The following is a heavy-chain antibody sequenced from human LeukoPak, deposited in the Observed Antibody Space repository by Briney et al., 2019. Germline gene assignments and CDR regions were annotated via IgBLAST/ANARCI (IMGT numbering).Heavy chain of an antibody. Sequence: GGSLRLSCAASGFTFSSYAMSWVRQAPGKGLEWVSAISGSGGSTYYADSVKGRFTISRDNSKNTLYLQMNNLRAEDTAVYYCAKDPMVYYYGSGGSVFDYWGQGTLVTVSS. CDR3: AKDPMVYYYGSGGSVFDY. CDR2: ISGSGGST. V-gene: IGHV3-23*01. D-gene: IGHD3-10*01. CDR1: GFTFSSYA. J-gene: IGHJ4*02.